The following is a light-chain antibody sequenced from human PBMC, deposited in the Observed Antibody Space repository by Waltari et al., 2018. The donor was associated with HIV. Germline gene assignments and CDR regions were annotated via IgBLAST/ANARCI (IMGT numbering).Light chain of an antibody. CDR1: SSNIATNT. V-gene: IGLV1-44*01. Sequence: GSSSNIATNTVNWYQQLPGTAPKLLIYTNNQRPSGVPARFSGSKSGTSASLAISGLQSDDDADYYCATWDDSLNGWVFGGGTRLTVL. CDR2: TNN. CDR3: ATWDDSLNGWV. J-gene: IGLJ3*02.